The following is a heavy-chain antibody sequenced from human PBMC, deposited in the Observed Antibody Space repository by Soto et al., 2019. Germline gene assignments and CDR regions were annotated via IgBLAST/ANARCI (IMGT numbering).Heavy chain of an antibody. CDR1: GGSISSYY. V-gene: IGHV4-59*01. J-gene: IGHJ3*02. D-gene: IGHD3-22*01. CDR3: ARELLYYDSSGYSWDDAFDI. Sequence: SETLSLTCTVSGGSISSYYWSWIRQPPGKGLEWIGYIYYSGSTNYNPSLKSRVTISVDTSKNQFSLKLSSVTAADTAVYYCARELLYYDSSGYSWDDAFDIWGQGKMVTVSS. CDR2: IYYSGST.